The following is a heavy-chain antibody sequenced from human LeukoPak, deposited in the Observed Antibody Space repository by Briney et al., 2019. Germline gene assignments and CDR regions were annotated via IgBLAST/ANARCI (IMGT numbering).Heavy chain of an antibody. CDR3: ARHFAPEAWFQAP. V-gene: IGHV4-39*01. Sequence: SETLSLTCTVSGGSISSSSYYWGWIRQPPGKGREWIGSIHYSGSTYYNPSLKSRVTISVDTSKNQFSLKLSSVTAADTAVYYCARHFAPEAWFQAPWGQGTLVTVSS. J-gene: IGHJ5*02. CDR1: GGSISSSSYY. CDR2: IHYSGST. D-gene: IGHD3-10*01.